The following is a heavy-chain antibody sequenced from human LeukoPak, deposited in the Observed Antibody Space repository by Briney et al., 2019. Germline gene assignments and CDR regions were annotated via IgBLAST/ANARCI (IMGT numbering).Heavy chain of an antibody. CDR3: LVVPAAIPKNWFDP. CDR1: GGSISSSSYY. Sequence: SETLSLTCTVSGGSISSSSYYWGWIRQPPGKGLEWIGSIYYSGSTYYNPSLKSRVTISVDTSKNQFSLKLSSVTAAATAVYYCLVVPAAIPKNWFDPWGQGTLVTVSS. J-gene: IGHJ5*02. CDR2: IYYSGST. V-gene: IGHV4-39*01. D-gene: IGHD2-2*01.